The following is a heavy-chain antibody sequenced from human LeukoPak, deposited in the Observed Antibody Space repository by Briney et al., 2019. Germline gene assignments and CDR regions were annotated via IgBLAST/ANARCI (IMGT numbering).Heavy chain of an antibody. J-gene: IGHJ4*02. CDR3: ARAVAGHFDY. Sequence: SETLSLTRTVSGGSISSANYYWGWIRQPSGKGLEWIGSVYNSGSTYYNPSLKSRVTISVDTSKNQFSLKLSSVTAADTAAYYCARAVAGHFDYWGQGTLVTVSS. V-gene: IGHV4-39*07. CDR1: GGSISSANYY. D-gene: IGHD6-19*01. CDR2: VYNSGST.